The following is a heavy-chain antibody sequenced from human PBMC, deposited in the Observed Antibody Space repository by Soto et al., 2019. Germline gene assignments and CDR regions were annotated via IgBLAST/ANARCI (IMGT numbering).Heavy chain of an antibody. CDR1: GFTFDDYA. V-gene: IGHV3-9*01. Sequence: EVQLVESGGGLVQPGGSQRLSCAASGFTFDDYAMHWVRQAPGKGLEWVSGISWNSGRIAYADSVKGRFTISRDNAKNSLYLQMNSLRAEDTALSYCAKDKATGTALTYYGMDVWGQGTTVTVSS. CDR2: ISWNSGRI. CDR3: AKDKATGTALTYYGMDV. J-gene: IGHJ6*02. D-gene: IGHD1-1*01.